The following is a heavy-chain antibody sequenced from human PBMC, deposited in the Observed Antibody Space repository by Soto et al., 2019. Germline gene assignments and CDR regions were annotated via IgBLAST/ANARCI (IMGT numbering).Heavy chain of an antibody. D-gene: IGHD3-22*01. CDR1: GYTFTSYG. V-gene: IGHV1-3*01. J-gene: IGHJ6*02. CDR3: ARDPNDGSAYYHHYYYGMDV. CDR2: INAGNGNT. Sequence: ASVKVSCKASGYTFTSYGIHWVRQAPGQRLEWTGWINAGNGNTKYSEKLQGRVTITRDTSASTAYLELSSLRSEDTAVYYCARDPNDGSAYYHHYYYGMDVWGQGTTVTAP.